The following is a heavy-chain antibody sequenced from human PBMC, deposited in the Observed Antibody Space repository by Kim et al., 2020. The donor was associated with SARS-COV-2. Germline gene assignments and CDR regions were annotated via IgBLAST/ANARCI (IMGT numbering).Heavy chain of an antibody. Sequence: GGSLRLSCAASGFTFSDHYMAWVRQAPGKGPEWVGRIRNKANSYTTEYAASVKGRFTISRDDSKNSLYLQMNSLKTEDTAFYYCTRGGYCTSTSCHYGFDYWGQGTLVTVSS. J-gene: IGHJ4*02. D-gene: IGHD2-2*01. CDR3: TRGGYCTSTSCHYGFDY. CDR2: IRNKANSYTT. CDR1: GFTFSDHY. V-gene: IGHV3-72*01.